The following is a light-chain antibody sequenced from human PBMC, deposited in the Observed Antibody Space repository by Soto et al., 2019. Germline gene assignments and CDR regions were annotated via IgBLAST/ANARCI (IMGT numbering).Light chain of an antibody. CDR3: QQYNSYSAWT. CDR1: HSISSW. V-gene: IGKV1-5*03. Sequence: DMQMTQSPSTLSASVGDRVTMTCRASHSISSWLAWYQQKPGKAPKLLIYKASSLESGVPSRFSGSGSGTEFTLTISSLQPDDFATYYCQQYNSYSAWTFGQGTKVDIK. J-gene: IGKJ1*01. CDR2: KAS.